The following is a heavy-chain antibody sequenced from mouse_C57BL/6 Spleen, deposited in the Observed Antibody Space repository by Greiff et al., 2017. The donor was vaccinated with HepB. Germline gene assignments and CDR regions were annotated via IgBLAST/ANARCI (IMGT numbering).Heavy chain of an antibody. CDR1: GFTFSSYT. CDR3: GRLNYGSREGFAY. D-gene: IGHD1-1*01. V-gene: IGHV5-9*01. CDR2: ISGGGGNT. Sequence: EVKLMESGGGLVKPGGSLKLSCAASGFTFSSYTMSWVRQTPEKRLEWVATISGGGGNTYYPDSVKGRFTISRDNAKNTLYLQMSSLRSEDTALYYCGRLNYGSREGFAYWGQGTLVTVSA. J-gene: IGHJ3*01.